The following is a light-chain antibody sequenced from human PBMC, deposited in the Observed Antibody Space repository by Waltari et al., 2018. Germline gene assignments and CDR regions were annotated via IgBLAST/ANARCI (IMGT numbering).Light chain of an antibody. J-gene: IGKJ4*01. V-gene: IGKV3-15*01. CDR3: QQYHNWPPLT. CDR2: GAS. CDR1: QSVSGS. Sequence: EIVLTQSPATLSVSPGERATLSCRASQSVSGSLAWYHQKPGQAPRLPIYGASTRATGIPARFSGSGSGATYTLTISSLQSEDFAVYYCQQYHNWPPLTFGGGTNVEIK.